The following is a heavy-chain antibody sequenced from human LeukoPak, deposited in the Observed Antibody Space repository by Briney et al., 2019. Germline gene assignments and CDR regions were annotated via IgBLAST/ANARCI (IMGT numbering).Heavy chain of an antibody. D-gene: IGHD2-21*02. CDR3: ARPYCGGDCYRFPFDAFDI. V-gene: IGHV1-69*04. CDR2: IIPILGIA. Sequence: ASVKVSCKASGGTFSSYAISWVRQAPGQGLEWMGRIIPILGIANYALKFQGRVTITADKSTSTAYMELSSLRSEDTAVYYCARPYCGGDCYRFPFDAFDIWGQGTMVTVSS. CDR1: GGTFSSYA. J-gene: IGHJ3*02.